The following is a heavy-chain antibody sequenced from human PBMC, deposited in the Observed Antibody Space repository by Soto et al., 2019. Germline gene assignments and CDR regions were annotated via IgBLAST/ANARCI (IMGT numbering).Heavy chain of an antibody. Sequence: ASVKVSCKVSGYTFTGYYMHWVRQAPGQGLEWMGWINPNSGGTNYAQKFQGRATMTRDTSISTAYMELSRLRSDDTAVYYCARVNVVVVAATREYYFDYWGQGTLVTVSS. CDR2: INPNSGGT. V-gene: IGHV1-2*02. D-gene: IGHD2-15*01. CDR1: GYTFTGYY. J-gene: IGHJ4*02. CDR3: ARVNVVVVAATREYYFDY.